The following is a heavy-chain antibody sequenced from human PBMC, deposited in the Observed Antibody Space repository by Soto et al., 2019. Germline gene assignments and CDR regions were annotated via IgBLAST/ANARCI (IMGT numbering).Heavy chain of an antibody. CDR1: GFTFSNYA. J-gene: IGHJ4*02. CDR3: AKQVRDGTSSPYYFDY. Sequence: LRLSCAGSGFTFSNYAMSWVRQAPWKGLEWVSAISSAVNTYYADSVKGRFTISRDNSKNTLSLQMNSLRAEDTAVYYCAKQVRDGTSSPYYFDYWGQGTLVTVSS. D-gene: IGHD6-6*01. V-gene: IGHV3-23*01. CDR2: ISSAVNT.